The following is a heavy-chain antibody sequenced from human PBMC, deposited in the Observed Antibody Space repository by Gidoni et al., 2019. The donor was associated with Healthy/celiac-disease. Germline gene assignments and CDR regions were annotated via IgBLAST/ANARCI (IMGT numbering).Heavy chain of an antibody. CDR1: GGPISSGDYY. J-gene: IGHJ5*02. CDR3: ARTSSSWWGNWFDP. CDR2: SYYSGRT. Sequence: QVPLQESGPGPVTPSQTLSLTCTVSGGPISSGDYYWCWIRQPPGKGHEWIGYSYYSGRTYYNPSLKRRVTRSVDTSRNKFSLQLSSVTAADTAVYYCARTSSSWWGNWFDPWGQGTLVTVSS. D-gene: IGHD6-13*01. V-gene: IGHV4-31*03.